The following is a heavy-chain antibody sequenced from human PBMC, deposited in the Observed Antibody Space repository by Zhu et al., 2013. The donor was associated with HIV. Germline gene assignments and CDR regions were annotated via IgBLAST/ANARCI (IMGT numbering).Heavy chain of an antibody. CDR1: GGTFSNSF. CDR3: ARDLRTHYDSSAYYSEPRGGDYYYYGMDV. CDR2: IIPIFGTS. Sequence: QVQLMQSGAEVKKPGSSVKVSCKASGGTFSNSFINWVRQAPGQGLEWMGGIIPIFGTSTYGQKFQGRVTITADASSDTAYMELSSLRSEDTAVYYCARDLRTHYDSSAYYSEPRGGDYYYYGMDVWGQGTTVTVS. J-gene: IGHJ6*02. V-gene: IGHV1-69*01. D-gene: IGHD3-22*01.